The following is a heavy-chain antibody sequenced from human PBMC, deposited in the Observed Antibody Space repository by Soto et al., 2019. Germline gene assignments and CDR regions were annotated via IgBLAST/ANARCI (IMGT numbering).Heavy chain of an antibody. CDR2: INHGGTT. Sequence: SETLSLTCAVYGGSFSGYYWSWIRQPPGKGLEWIGEINHGGTTNYNPSLKGRVTLSVDTSKNQFSLKLSSVTAADTAVYYCARGVYCSSTSCYWGMDVWGQGTTVTVSS. J-gene: IGHJ6*02. D-gene: IGHD2-2*01. V-gene: IGHV4-34*01. CDR3: ARGVYCSSTSCYWGMDV. CDR1: GGSFSGYY.